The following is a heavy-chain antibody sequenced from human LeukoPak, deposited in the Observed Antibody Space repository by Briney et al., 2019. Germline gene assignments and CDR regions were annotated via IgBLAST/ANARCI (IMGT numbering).Heavy chain of an antibody. D-gene: IGHD3-3*01. J-gene: IGHJ5*02. CDR1: GFTFSSYA. V-gene: IGHV3-30-3*01. Sequence: GGSLRLSCAASGFTFSSYAMHWVRQAPGKGLEWVAVISYDGSNKYYADSVKGRFTISRDNSKNTLYLQMNSLRAEDTAVYYCAGVHYDFWSGYLGWWFDPWGQGTLVTVSS. CDR2: ISYDGSNK. CDR3: AGVHYDFWSGYLGWWFDP.